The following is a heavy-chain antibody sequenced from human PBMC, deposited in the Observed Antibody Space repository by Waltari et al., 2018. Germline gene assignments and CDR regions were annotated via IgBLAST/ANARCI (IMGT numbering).Heavy chain of an antibody. CDR1: GGSFSAYY. V-gene: IGHV4-34*01. CDR3: ARGPAAAAFDS. D-gene: IGHD6-13*01. Sequence: QVHLQQWGAAMLQPSETLSLTCAVYGGSFSAYYWSWVRQSPGKGLEWLGEIGHGGNTNSNPSLERRVSFSLDMSRNQFSLKLISVTAADTAVYYCARGPAAAAFDSWGQGNLVTISS. J-gene: IGHJ4*01. CDR2: IGHGGNT.